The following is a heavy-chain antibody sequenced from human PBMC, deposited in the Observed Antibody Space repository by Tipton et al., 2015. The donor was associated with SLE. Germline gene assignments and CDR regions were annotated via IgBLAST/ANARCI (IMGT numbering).Heavy chain of an antibody. Sequence: SLRLSCAASGFTFSSYAMSWVRQAPGKGLEWVSAISGSGDNSYYADSVKGRFTISRDNAKNSLYLQMNSLRAEDTAVYYCAGGIRYGYGAFDIWAQGTVVTASS. CDR1: GFTFSSYA. J-gene: IGHJ3*02. CDR3: AGGIRYGYGAFDI. D-gene: IGHD5-18*01. CDR2: ISGSGDNS. V-gene: IGHV3-23*01.